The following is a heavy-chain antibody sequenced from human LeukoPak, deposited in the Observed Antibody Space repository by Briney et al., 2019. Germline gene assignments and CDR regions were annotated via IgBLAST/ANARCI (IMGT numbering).Heavy chain of an antibody. J-gene: IGHJ4*02. D-gene: IGHD6-19*01. V-gene: IGHV3-48*01. CDR3: ARDLPVAGTGRRVLYFDY. CDR2: ISSSSSTI. Sequence: GGSLRLSCAASGFTFSSYSMNWVRQAPGKGLERVSYISSSSSTIYYADSVKGRFTISRDNAKNSLYLQMNSLRAEDTAVYYCARDLPVAGTGRRVLYFDYWGQGTLVTVSS. CDR1: GFTFSSYS.